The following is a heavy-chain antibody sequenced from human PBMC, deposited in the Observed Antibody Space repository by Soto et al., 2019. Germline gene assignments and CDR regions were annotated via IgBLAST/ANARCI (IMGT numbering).Heavy chain of an antibody. CDR2: IYYSGST. CDR3: ARRLRGWFDP. J-gene: IGHJ5*02. Sequence: SETLSLTCTVSGGSISSSSHYWGWIRQPPGKGLEWIGSIYYSGSTYYNPSLKSRVTISVDTSKNQFSLKLSSVTAADTAVYYCARRLRGWFDPWGQGTLVTVSS. V-gene: IGHV4-39*01. D-gene: IGHD4-17*01. CDR1: GGSISSSSHY.